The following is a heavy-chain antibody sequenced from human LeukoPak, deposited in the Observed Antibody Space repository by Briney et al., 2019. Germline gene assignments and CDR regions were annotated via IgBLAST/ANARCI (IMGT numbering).Heavy chain of an antibody. D-gene: IGHD4-17*01. CDR1: GGSFSGYY. Sequence: PSETLSLTCAVYGGSFSGYYWSWIRQPPGKGLEWIGEINHSGSTNYNPSLKSRVTILLDTSKTQFSLKLSSVTAADTAVYYCARHDIDKVRTTVTTKFDYWGQGTLVTVSS. CDR3: ARHDIDKVRTTVTTKFDY. V-gene: IGHV4-34*01. CDR2: INHSGST. J-gene: IGHJ4*02.